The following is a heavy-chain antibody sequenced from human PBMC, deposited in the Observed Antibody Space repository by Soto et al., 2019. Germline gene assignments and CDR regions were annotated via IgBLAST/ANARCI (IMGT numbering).Heavy chain of an antibody. J-gene: IGHJ1*01. V-gene: IGHV4-4*02. D-gene: IGHD4-17*01. CDR2: VYPTGST. CDR3: ARLWPDGTLPPYSGES. Sequence: QVQLQESGPGLVKPSGSLSLTCAVSGASITSHSWWIWVRQPPGKGLEWIGEVYPTGSTNYKSSLERRGTRSVDKFKSQCALSRKSVTAAYTAVYFCARLWPDGTLPPYSGESWGRGSMVTVS. CDR1: GASITSHSW.